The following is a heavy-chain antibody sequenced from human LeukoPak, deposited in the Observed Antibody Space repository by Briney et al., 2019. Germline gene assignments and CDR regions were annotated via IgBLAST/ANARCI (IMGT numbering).Heavy chain of an antibody. J-gene: IGHJ3*02. V-gene: IGHV3-21*01. CDR2: ITSPVGRM. D-gene: IGHD5-18*01. CDR3: ARGGYSYGPATLGTLDI. Sequence: GGSLRLSCAASGFTFSTYSMNWVRQAPGKGLEWVSSITSPVGRMYYADSLKGRITISRDNARSTLYLQMNSVRAEDTAVYYCARGGYSYGPATLGTLDIWGQGTMVPVSS. CDR1: GFTFSTYS.